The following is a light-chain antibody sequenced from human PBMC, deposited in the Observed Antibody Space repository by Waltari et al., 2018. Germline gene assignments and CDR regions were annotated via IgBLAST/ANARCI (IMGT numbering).Light chain of an antibody. Sequence: DIQMTQTPSSVSASVGDRVTITGRASQGISGWLAWFQQKPGNAPNLLIYAASSLHSGVPSRFSGSGSGTDFTLTISSLQPEDSAIYFCQQASSFPRTFGQGTKVEI. V-gene: IGKV1-12*01. CDR3: QQASSFPRT. CDR1: QGISGW. CDR2: AAS. J-gene: IGKJ1*01.